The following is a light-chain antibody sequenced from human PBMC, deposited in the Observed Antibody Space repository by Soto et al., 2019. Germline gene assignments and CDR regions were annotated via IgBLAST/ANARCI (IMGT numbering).Light chain of an antibody. V-gene: IGLV2-23*03. CDR1: SSDVGSYNF. Sequence: QSVLTQPASVSGSPGQSITISCTGTSSDVGSYNFVSWYQHHPGKAPKLMIYEGSKRPSGVSTRFSGSKSGNTASLTISGLQAEDEADYYCCSYAGSGTFVFGGGTKLTVL. CDR3: CSYAGSGTFV. J-gene: IGLJ2*01. CDR2: EGS.